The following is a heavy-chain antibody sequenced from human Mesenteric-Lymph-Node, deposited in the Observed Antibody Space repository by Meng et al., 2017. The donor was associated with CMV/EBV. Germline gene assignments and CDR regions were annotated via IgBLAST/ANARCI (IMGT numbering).Heavy chain of an antibody. J-gene: IGHJ4*02. CDR1: GFIFSNYW. CDR3: AKDRQGGGLFDY. CDR2: IRYDGSNK. D-gene: IGHD2-15*01. V-gene: IGHV3-30*02. Sequence: GESLKISCAASGFIFSNYWMSWVRQAPGKGLEWVAFIRYDGSNKYYADSVKGRFTISRDNSKNTLYLQMNSLRAEDTAVYYCAKDRQGGGLFDYWGQGTLVTVSS.